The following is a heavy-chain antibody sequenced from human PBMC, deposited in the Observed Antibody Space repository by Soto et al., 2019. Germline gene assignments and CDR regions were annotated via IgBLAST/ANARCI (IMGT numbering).Heavy chain of an antibody. V-gene: IGHV3-33*01. Sequence: PGGSLRLSCAASGFTFSSYGMHWVRQAPGKGLEWVAVIWYDGSNKYYADSVKGRFTISRDNSKNTLYLQMNSLRAEDTAVYYCARAHLTFENYYYGLDVWAQGTTVTVSS. D-gene: IGHD3-16*01. J-gene: IGHJ6*02. CDR3: ARAHLTFENYYYGLDV. CDR2: IWYDGSNK. CDR1: GFTFSSYG.